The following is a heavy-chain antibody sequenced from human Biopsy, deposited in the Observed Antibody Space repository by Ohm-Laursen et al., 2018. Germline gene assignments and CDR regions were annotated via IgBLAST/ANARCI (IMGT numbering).Heavy chain of an antibody. J-gene: IGHJ4*02. CDR3: ARDPLNGHKHFDY. V-gene: IGHV1-2*02. Sequence: ASVTASCKASSYTFTDYNIHWMRQAPGQGLEWLGYINCKTGATNYAQKFQGTVTMTRDTSISTAYLALGSLRSADTAIYYCARDPLNGHKHFDYWGQGSLVTVSS. D-gene: IGHD2-8*01. CDR1: SYTFTDYN. CDR2: INCKTGAT.